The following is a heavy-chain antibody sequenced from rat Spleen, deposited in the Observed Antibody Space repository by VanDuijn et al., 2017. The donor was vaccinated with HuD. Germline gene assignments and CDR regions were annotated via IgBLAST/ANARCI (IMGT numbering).Heavy chain of an antibody. Sequence: EVQLVESGGGLVQPGRSLKLSCAASGFTFSNYGMYWIRQAPTKGLEWVASISPGGGSTYYRDSVKGRFTISRDNAKSTLSLQMDSLRSEDTASYYCATNYYDGTYYPDYWGQGVMVTVSS. CDR1: GFTFSNYG. D-gene: IGHD1-12*02. J-gene: IGHJ2*01. CDR2: ISPGGGST. CDR3: ATNYYDGTYYPDY. V-gene: IGHV5-19*01.